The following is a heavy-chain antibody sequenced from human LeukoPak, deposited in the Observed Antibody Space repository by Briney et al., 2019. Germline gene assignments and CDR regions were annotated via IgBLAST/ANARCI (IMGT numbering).Heavy chain of an antibody. D-gene: IGHD2-2*01. CDR1: GYSFVTYG. V-gene: IGHV1-46*01. J-gene: IGHJ4*02. CDR2: INPSGGST. CDR3: ARLGFTVPY. Sequence: ASVKVSCKASGYSFVTYGLSWVRQAPGQGLEWMGIINPSGGSTSYAQKFQGRVTMTRDTSTSTVYMELSSLRSEDTAVYYCARLGFTVPYWGQGTLVTVSS.